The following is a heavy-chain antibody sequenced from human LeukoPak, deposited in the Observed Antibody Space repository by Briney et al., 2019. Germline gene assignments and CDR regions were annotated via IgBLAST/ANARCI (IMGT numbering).Heavy chain of an antibody. J-gene: IGHJ3*02. V-gene: IGHV3-15*01. D-gene: IGHD5-18*01. Sequence: PGGSLRLSCAASGFTFRNAWMSWVRQAPGKGLEWVGRIKSKTDGGTTDCAAPVKGRFTISRDDSKNTLYLQMNTLKTEDTAVYYCTRVLYSYGYAAFDIWGQGTMVTVSS. CDR2: IKSKTDGGTT. CDR1: GFTFRNAW. CDR3: TRVLYSYGYAAFDI.